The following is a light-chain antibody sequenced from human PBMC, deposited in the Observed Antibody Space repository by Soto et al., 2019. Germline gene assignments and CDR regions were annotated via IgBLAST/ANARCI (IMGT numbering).Light chain of an antibody. CDR3: GGWDDSLSGPV. J-gene: IGLJ2*01. CDR1: SSNIGSNY. V-gene: IGLV1-47*01. Sequence: QSALTQSPSASGTPGQRVNISCSGSSSNIGSNYVYWYRQFPGTAPKLLIQRNNQRPSGVPARFSGSKSGTSASLAISGLRSEDEADYYCGGWDDSLSGPVFGGGTKLTVL. CDR2: RNN.